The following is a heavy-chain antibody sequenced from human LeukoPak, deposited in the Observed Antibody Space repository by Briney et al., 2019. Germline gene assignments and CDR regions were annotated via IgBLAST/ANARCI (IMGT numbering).Heavy chain of an antibody. Sequence: GGSLRLSCAASGFSINGYSMNWVRQAPGKGLEWVSYISSSSSTIYYADSVKGRFTISRDNAKNSLYLQMNSLRAEDTAVYYCARVGDSSGYYYVDYWGQGTLVTVSS. J-gene: IGHJ4*02. CDR2: ISSSSSTI. CDR1: GFSINGYS. CDR3: ARVGDSSGYYYVDY. D-gene: IGHD3-22*01. V-gene: IGHV3-48*01.